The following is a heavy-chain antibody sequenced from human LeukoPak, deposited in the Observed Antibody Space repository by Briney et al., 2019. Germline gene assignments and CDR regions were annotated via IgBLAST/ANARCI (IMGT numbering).Heavy chain of an antibody. CDR3: TSAGDYGGRAGDY. J-gene: IGHJ4*02. CDR2: IYYSGIT. Sequence: PSGTLSLTCTVSGGSISSRSYYWGWIRQPPGKGLEWIGSIYYSGITYYNPSLKSRVTISVDTSKNQFSLKLSSVTAADTAVYYCTSAGDYGGRAGDYWGQGTLVTVSS. CDR1: GGSISSRSYY. V-gene: IGHV4-39*01. D-gene: IGHD4-23*01.